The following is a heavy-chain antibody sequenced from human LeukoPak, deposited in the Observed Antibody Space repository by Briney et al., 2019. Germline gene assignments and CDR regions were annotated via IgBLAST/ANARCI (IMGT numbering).Heavy chain of an antibody. V-gene: IGHV3-30-3*01. J-gene: IGHJ4*02. CDR3: ARAEGQTSDY. CDR1: GFTFSSYA. Sequence: GGSLRLSCAASGFTFSSYAMHWVRQAPGKGLEWVAVISYDGSNKNYADSVKGRFTISRDNSKNTLYLQMNSLRAEDTAVYYCARAEGQTSDYWGQGTLVTVSS. CDR2: ISYDGSNK. D-gene: IGHD1-14*01.